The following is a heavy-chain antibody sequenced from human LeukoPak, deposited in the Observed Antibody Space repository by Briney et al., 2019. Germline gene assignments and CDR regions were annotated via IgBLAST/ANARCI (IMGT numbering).Heavy chain of an antibody. V-gene: IGHV3-21*01. CDR3: ARDTRFINDYGDYYFDY. CDR2: ISSSSSYI. J-gene: IGHJ4*02. CDR1: GFTFSRYS. Sequence: GGSLRLSCAASGFTFSRYSMNWVRQAPGKGLEWVSSISSSSSYISYADSVKGRFTIPRDNAKNSLYLQMNSLRAEDTAVYYCARDTRFINDYGDYYFDYWGQGTLVTVSS. D-gene: IGHD4-17*01.